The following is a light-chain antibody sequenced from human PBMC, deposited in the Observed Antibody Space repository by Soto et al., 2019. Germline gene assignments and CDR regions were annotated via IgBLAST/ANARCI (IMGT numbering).Light chain of an antibody. J-gene: IGKJ4*01. Sequence: DIHMTQSPSSLSASVGDRVTITCRASQYMSKYVNWYQQKPGKAPKLLIYDASNLETGVPSRFSGSGFGTDFTFTIASLEPEDMATYYWQQFDSFFGAFGGGTKVEIK. CDR1: QYMSKY. CDR2: DAS. V-gene: IGKV1-33*01. CDR3: QQFDSFFGA.